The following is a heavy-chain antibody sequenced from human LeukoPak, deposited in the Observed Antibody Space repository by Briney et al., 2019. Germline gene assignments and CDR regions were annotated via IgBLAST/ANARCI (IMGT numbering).Heavy chain of an antibody. V-gene: IGHV1-8*01. Sequence: ASVKVSCKASGYTFTNYDINWVRQAPGQGPGWMGWMNPNSGNTGYAQKFQGRVTMTRNTSISTAYMELSSLSSDDTAVYYCAARGASSSSLRPLDFWGQGTLVTVSS. J-gene: IGHJ4*02. D-gene: IGHD6-6*01. CDR1: GYTFTNYD. CDR3: AARGASSSSLRPLDF. CDR2: MNPNSGNT.